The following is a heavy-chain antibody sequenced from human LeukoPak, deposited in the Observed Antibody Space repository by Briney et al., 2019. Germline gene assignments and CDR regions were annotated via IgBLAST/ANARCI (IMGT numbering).Heavy chain of an antibody. D-gene: IGHD1-26*01. J-gene: IGHJ5*02. Sequence: SETLSLNCKVSGGSISSDYWIWIRQPPGRGLEWIGNIYSGGSTNYNPSLKSRVAISVDTSRNQFSLKLTSVTAADTAVYYCTRGQPLIPWVWFDPWGQGTLVIVSS. V-gene: IGHV4-59*01. CDR2: IYSGGST. CDR3: TRGQPLIPWVWFDP. CDR1: GGSISSDY.